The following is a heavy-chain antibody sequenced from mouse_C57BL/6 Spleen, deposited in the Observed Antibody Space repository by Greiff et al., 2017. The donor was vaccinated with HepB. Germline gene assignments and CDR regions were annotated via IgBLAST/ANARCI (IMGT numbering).Heavy chain of an antibody. J-gene: IGHJ3*01. CDR2: ISSGGDYI. D-gene: IGHD1-1*01. CDR1: GFTFSSYA. V-gene: IGHV5-9-1*02. Sequence: EVQVVESGEGLVKPGGSLKLSCAASGFTFSSYAMSWVRQTPEKRLEWVAYISSGGDYIYYADTLKGRFTISRDNARNTLYLQMSSLKSEDTAMYYCTRDSGSRPFAYWGQGTLVTVSA. CDR3: TRDSGSRPFAY.